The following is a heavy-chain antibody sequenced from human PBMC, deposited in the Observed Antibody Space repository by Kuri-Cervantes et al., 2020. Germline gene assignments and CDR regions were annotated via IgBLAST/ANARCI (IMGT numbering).Heavy chain of an antibody. CDR1: GFTFSRYG. D-gene: IGHD2-21*02. Sequence: GESLKISCAASGFTFSRYGMFWVRQAPGKGLEWVAVIQYDGRIEWFADSVKGRFSISRDNSRNMVYLEMNSLTTEDTAIYYCAKDESCGSGCFFFDYWGQGTLVTVSS. CDR2: IQYDGRIE. V-gene: IGHV3-30*18. CDR3: AKDESCGSGCFFFDY. J-gene: IGHJ4*02.